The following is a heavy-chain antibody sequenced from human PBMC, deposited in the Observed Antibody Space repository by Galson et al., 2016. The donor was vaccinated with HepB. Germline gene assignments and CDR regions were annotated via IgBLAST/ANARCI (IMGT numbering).Heavy chain of an antibody. CDR3: ARASIIPGARMIFDP. D-gene: IGHD2-2*01. J-gene: IGHJ5*02. V-gene: IGHV4-4*02. CDR2: IYHTGTS. CDR1: GASISDSNW. Sequence: SETLSLTCAVSGASISDSNWWTWVRQVPGKGLEWIGEIYHTGTSNNNPFLSSRFTLSVDKSRNQFSLNLTSVAAADTAGYYCARASIIPGARMIFDPWGQGTLLTVSS.